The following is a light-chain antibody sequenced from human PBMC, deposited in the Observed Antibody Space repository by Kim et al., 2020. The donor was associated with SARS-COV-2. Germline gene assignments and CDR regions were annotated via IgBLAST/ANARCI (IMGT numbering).Light chain of an antibody. V-gene: IGLV3-19*01. CDR2: RKN. J-gene: IGLJ2*01. CDR3: FSRDLSGNHVL. Sequence: ALGQTGRIKWQGDSLRHLYASWYQQRPGQAPVLVIFRKNNRPSGIPDRFSGSNSGSTASLTITGAQAEDEADYYCFSRDLSGNHVLFGGGTQLTVL. CDR1: SLRHLY.